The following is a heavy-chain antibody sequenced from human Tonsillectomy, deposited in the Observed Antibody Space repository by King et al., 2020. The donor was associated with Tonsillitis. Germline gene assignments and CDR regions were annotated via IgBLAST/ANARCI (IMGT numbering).Heavy chain of an antibody. J-gene: IGHJ4*02. CDR2: ISYDGSNK. D-gene: IGHD2-15*01. Sequence: VQLVESGGGVVQPGRSLRLSCAASGFTFSSYGMHWVRQATGKGLEWVAVISYDGSNKYYADSVKGRFTISRDNSKNTLYLQMNSLRAEDTAVYYFVKDRIYCSGSSCYTFDYWGQGTLVTVSS. CDR3: VKDRIYCSGSSCYTFDY. V-gene: IGHV3-30*18. CDR1: GFTFSSYG.